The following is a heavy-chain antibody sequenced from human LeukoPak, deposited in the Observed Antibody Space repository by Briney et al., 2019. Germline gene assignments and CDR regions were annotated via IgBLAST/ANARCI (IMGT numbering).Heavy chain of an antibody. CDR2: IYYSGST. D-gene: IGHD1-26*01. J-gene: IGHJ6*03. V-gene: IGHV4-59*01. CDR1: GGSISSYY. Sequence: PSETLSLTCTVSGGSISSYYWSWIRQPPGKGLEWIGYIYYSGSTNYNPSLKSRVTISVDTSKNQFSLKLSSVTAADTAVYYCAREGGATGIYYYYYYMDVWGKGTTVTVSS. CDR3: AREGGATGIYYYYYYMDV.